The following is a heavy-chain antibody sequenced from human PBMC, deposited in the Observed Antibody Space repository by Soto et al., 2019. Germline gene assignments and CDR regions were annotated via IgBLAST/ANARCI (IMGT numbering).Heavy chain of an antibody. J-gene: IGHJ6*02. D-gene: IGHD2-8*01. CDR1: GYTFTGYY. Sequence: APVNGSCKASGYTFTGYYMHWLGQSPVQGLEWMGWINPNSGGTNYAQKFQGRVTMTRDTSISTAYMELSRLRSDDTAVYYCAREENGPPLYYYYYYGMDVWGQGTTVTVSS. CDR2: INPNSGGT. CDR3: AREENGPPLYYYYYYGMDV. V-gene: IGHV1-2*02.